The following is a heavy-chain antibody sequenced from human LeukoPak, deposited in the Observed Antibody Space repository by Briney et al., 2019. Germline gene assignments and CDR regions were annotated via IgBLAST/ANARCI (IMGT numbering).Heavy chain of an antibody. Sequence: PSETLSLTCAVYGGSFSGYYWSWIRQPPGKGLEWIGEINHSGSTNYNPSLKSRVTISVDTSKNQFSLKLSSVTAADTAVYYCARQLRGYSGYDKYYFDYWGQGTLVTVSS. V-gene: IGHV4-34*01. J-gene: IGHJ4*02. CDR3: ARQLRGYSGYDKYYFDY. D-gene: IGHD5-12*01. CDR2: INHSGST. CDR1: GGSFSGYY.